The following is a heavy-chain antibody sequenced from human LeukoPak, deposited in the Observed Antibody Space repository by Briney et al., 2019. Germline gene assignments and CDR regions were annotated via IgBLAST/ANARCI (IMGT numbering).Heavy chain of an antibody. D-gene: IGHD6-19*01. Sequence: PSETLSLTCAVYGGSFSGYYWSWIRQPPGKGLEWIGEINHSGSTNYNPSLKSRVTISVDTSKNQFSLKLSSVTAADTAVYYCARASGYSSGWLDYWGQGTLATVSS. CDR1: GGSFSGYY. CDR2: INHSGST. CDR3: ARASGYSSGWLDY. V-gene: IGHV4-34*01. J-gene: IGHJ4*02.